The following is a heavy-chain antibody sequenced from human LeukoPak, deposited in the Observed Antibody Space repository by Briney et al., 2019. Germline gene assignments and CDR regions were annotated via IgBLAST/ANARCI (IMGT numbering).Heavy chain of an antibody. CDR3: ARGPSSSWSAEYFQH. D-gene: IGHD6-13*01. CDR2: IRYDGNNK. J-gene: IGHJ1*01. CDR1: GFTFSSYG. V-gene: IGHV3-30*02. Sequence: GGSLRLSCAASGFTFSSYGMHWVRQAPGKGLEWVAFIRYDGNNKYYADSVKGRFTISRDNSKNTLYLQMNSLRAEDTAVYYCARGPSSSWSAEYFQHWGQGTLVTVSS.